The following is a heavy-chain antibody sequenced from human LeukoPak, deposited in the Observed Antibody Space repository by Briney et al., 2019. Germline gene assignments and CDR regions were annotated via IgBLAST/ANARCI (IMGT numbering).Heavy chain of an antibody. CDR1: GFTFSAYW. V-gene: IGHV3-7*01. J-gene: IGHJ4*02. CDR3: ARDTPGEESH. CDR2: IKQDGSEK. Sequence: GGSLRLSCSASGFTFSAYWMSWVRQAPGKGLELVANIKQDGSEKYYVDSVKGRFTISRDNAKNSLYLQMNSLRGEDTAVYYCARDTPGEESHWGQGTLVTVSS. D-gene: IGHD2-2*01.